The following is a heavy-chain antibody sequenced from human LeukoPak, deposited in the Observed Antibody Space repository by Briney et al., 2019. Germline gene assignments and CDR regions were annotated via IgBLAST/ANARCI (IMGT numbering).Heavy chain of an antibody. J-gene: IGHJ4*02. CDR1: GFTFDDYA. V-gene: IGHV3-9*01. Sequence: GGSLRLSCAASGFTFDDYAMHWVRQAPGKGLEWVSGISWNSGSIGYADSVKGRFTISRDNAKNSLYLQMNSLRAEDTALYYCAKAPSAHLGASGYFDYWGQGTLVTVSS. D-gene: IGHD4/OR15-4a*01. CDR3: AKAPSAHLGASGYFDY. CDR2: ISWNSGSI.